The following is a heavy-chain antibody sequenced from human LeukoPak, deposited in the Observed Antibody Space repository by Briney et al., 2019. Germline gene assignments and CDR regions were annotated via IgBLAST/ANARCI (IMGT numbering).Heavy chain of an antibody. V-gene: IGHV4-59*08. J-gene: IGHJ4*02. D-gene: IGHD5-18*01. CDR3: ARGYSYFDY. CDR2: IYYSGST. CDR1: GGSITTNY. Sequence: PSETLSLTCTVSGGSITTNYWTWIRQSPGKGLEWIGYIYYSGSTNYNPSLKSRVTISIDTSENQLSLKLSSVAAADTAVYYCARGYSYFDYWGQGTLVTVSS.